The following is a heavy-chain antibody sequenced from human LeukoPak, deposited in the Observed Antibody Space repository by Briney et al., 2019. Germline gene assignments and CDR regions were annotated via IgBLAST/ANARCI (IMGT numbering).Heavy chain of an antibody. CDR1: GFTFSSYS. D-gene: IGHD3-22*01. CDR2: ISSSRSYI. J-gene: IGHJ4*02. V-gene: IGHV3-21*01. CDR3: ARDNYDSSGYFPSGFDY. Sequence: GGSLRLSCAASGFTFSSYSMNWVRQAPGKGLEWVSSISSSRSYIYYADSVKGRFTISRDNAKNSLYLQMNSLRAEDTAVYYCARDNYDSSGYFPSGFDYWGQGTLVTVSS.